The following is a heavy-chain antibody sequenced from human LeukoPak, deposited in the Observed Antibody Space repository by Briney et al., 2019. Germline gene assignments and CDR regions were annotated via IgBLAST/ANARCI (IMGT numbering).Heavy chain of an antibody. CDR1: GGTFSRYT. CDR3: ARASDLDSFDY. J-gene: IGHJ4*02. Sequence: ASEKVSCKASGGTFSRYTISCVRQAPGQGLEWMGGIIAIFGTANYAQKFQGRVTITADESTSTAYMEVSSLRSDDTAVYYCARASDLDSFDYWGQGTMVTVSS. V-gene: IGHV1-69*13. CDR2: IIAIFGTA.